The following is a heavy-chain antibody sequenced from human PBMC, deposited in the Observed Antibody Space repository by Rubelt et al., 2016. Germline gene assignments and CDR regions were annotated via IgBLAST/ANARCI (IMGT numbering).Heavy chain of an antibody. D-gene: IGHD6-13*01. CDR1: GDSIRKYY. V-gene: IGHV4-59*01. J-gene: IGHJ4*02. Sequence: QVQLQGSGPGLVKPSETLSLTCTVSGDSIRKYYWSWIRQPPGKGPEWIGYVFYSGSTNYNPSLKSRVTISIDTSTSRFSLRLTSMTAADTAVYYCARGPATAYGNLDYWGQGTLVTVSS. CDR3: ARGPATAYGNLDY. CDR2: VFYSGST.